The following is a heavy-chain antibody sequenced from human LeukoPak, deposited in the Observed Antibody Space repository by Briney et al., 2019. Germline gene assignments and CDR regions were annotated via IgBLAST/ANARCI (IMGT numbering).Heavy chain of an antibody. D-gene: IGHD5/OR15-5a*01. CDR3: AKDHKGSFYPYYFDS. V-gene: IGHV3-23*01. J-gene: IGHJ4*02. Sequence: GGSLRLSCAASGFTFSSYSMNWVRQAPGKGLEWVSGISAGGGTTFYADSVKGRFTISRDTSNNTLYLQMDSLRAEDTAIYYCAKDHKGSFYPYYFDSWGQGTVVTVSS. CDR1: GFTFSSYS. CDR2: ISAGGGTT.